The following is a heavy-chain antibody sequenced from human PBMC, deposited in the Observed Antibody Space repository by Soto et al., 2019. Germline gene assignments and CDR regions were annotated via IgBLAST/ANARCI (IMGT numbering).Heavy chain of an antibody. CDR2: IYHGGST. CDR3: ARVAVAAAAPFDP. D-gene: IGHD6-13*01. CDR1: GGSISSGGYS. Sequence: SETLSLTCAVSGGSISSGGYSLSWIRQPPGKGLEWIGYIYHGGSTYYNPSLKSRVTISVDKSKNQFSLTLNSVTAADTAVYYCARVAVAAAAPFDPWGQGTLVTVSS. J-gene: IGHJ5*02. V-gene: IGHV4-30-2*01.